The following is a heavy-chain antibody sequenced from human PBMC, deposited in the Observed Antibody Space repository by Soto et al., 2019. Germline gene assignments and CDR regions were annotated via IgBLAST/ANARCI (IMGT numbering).Heavy chain of an antibody. V-gene: IGHV1-2*04. J-gene: IGHJ5*02. CDR2: INPNSGGT. CDR3: ARAYDSSGSLNWFDP. D-gene: IGHD3-22*01. CDR1: GYTFTGYY. Sequence: ASVKVSCKASGYTFTGYYMHWVRQAPGQGLEWTGWINPNSGGTNYAQKFQGWVTMTRDTSISTAYMELSRLRSDDTAVYYCARAYDSSGSLNWFDPWGQGTLVTVSS.